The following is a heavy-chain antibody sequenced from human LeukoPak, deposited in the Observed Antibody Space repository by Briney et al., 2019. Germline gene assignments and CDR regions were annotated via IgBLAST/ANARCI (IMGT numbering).Heavy chain of an antibody. CDR3: ARFYDTGWYAHFDY. CDR2: IKKDGSEE. J-gene: IGHJ4*02. Sequence: AGGSLRLSCAASGFTFSFYWMSWVRQAPGKGLEWVANIKKDGSEEYYVDSVKGRFTITRDDAQNSLYLQMNSLRAEDTAVYYCARFYDTGWYAHFDYWGQGALVAVSS. D-gene: IGHD6-19*01. CDR1: GFTFSFYW. V-gene: IGHV3-7*01.